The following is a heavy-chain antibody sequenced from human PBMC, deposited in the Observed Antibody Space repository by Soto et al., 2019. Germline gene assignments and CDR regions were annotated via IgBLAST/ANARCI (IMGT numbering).Heavy chain of an antibody. CDR3: ARLPVGSGLNYYYYYMDG. J-gene: IGHJ6*03. CDR2: IYYSGST. D-gene: IGHD3-3*01. Sequence: SETLSLTCTVSGGSISSSSYYWGWIRQPPGKGLEWIGSIYYSGSTYYNPSLKSRVTISVDTSKNQFSLKLSSVTAADTAVYYCARLPVGSGLNYYYYYMDGWGKGTTVTVSS. CDR1: GGSISSSSYY. V-gene: IGHV4-39*01.